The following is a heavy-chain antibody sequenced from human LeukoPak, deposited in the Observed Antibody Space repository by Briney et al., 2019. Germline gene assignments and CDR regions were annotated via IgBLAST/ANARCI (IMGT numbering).Heavy chain of an antibody. CDR1: GASISSYY. Sequence: SETLSLTCTVSGASISSYYWSWSRQPPGKGLEWIGYIYYSGTTNYNPSLKSRVTISVDTSKNQFSLQLSSVTAADTAVYYCARRPTYNYNFDFWGQGTLVTVSS. D-gene: IGHD5-24*01. CDR3: ARRPTYNYNFDF. V-gene: IGHV4-59*08. J-gene: IGHJ4*02. CDR2: IYYSGTT.